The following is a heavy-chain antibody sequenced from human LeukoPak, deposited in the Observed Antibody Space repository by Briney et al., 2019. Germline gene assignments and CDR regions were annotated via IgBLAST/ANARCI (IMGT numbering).Heavy chain of an antibody. CDR3: ARGADSSGYQLPFDY. Sequence: PSETLSLTCTVSGGSLSSYYWSWIRQPAGKGLEWIGRIYTSGSTNYNPSLKSRVTISVDTSKNQFSLKLSSVTAADTAVYYCARGADSSGYQLPFDYWGQGTLVTVSS. V-gene: IGHV4-4*07. CDR1: GGSLSSYY. CDR2: IYTSGST. J-gene: IGHJ4*02. D-gene: IGHD3-22*01.